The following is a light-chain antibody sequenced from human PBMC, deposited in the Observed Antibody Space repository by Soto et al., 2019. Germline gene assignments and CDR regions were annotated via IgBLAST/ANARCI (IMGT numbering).Light chain of an antibody. CDR3: QQYDNLPLT. V-gene: IGKV1-33*01. CDR1: QDITTY. J-gene: IGKJ2*01. Sequence: DIQMTQSPSSLSASVGDRVTITCQASQDITTYLNWYQHKAGKAPKLLIFDVFNLETGVPMRFSGSGAGTHFTLTISSLQPEDIATYYCQQYDNLPLTFGQGTKLEIK. CDR2: DVF.